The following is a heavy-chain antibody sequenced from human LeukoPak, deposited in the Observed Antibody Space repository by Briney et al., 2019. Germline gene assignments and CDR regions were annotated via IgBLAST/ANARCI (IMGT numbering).Heavy chain of an antibody. CDR2: IKSKTDGGTT. J-gene: IGHJ4*02. D-gene: IGHD1-7*01. CDR1: GFTFSNAW. CDR3: TTLFTGNYAYSFGGFDF. Sequence: PGGSLRLSCAASGFTFSNAWMSWVRQAPGKGLEWVGRIKSKTDGGTTDYAAPVKGRFTISRDDSKNTLYLQMNSLKTEDTAVYYCTTLFTGNYAYSFGGFDFWGQGTLVTVSS. V-gene: IGHV3-15*01.